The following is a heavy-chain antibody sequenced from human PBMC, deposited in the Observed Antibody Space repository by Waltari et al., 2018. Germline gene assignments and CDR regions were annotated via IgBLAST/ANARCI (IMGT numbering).Heavy chain of an antibody. CDR3: ASDRGVGLYLDN. CDR1: GGSISSNYW. J-gene: IGHJ4*02. CDR2: IHHSGRI. D-gene: IGHD2-8*02. V-gene: IGHV4-4*02. Sequence: QVQLQESGPGLVQPSGTLSLTCAVSGGSISSNYWWSWVRQSPDKGLEWIGQIHHSGRIIYNPSLKSLVTISEDTSKNQFSLKVNAVTAADTAVYYCASDRGVGLYLDNWGQGTLVSVSS.